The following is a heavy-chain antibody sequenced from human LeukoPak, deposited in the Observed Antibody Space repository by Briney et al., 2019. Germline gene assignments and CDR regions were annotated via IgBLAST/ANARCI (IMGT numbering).Heavy chain of an antibody. D-gene: IGHD3-9*01. CDR3: ARAQLVLRYFDWLYAPGGFDP. V-gene: IGHV1-2*02. J-gene: IGHJ5*02. CDR1: GYTFTGYY. Sequence: ASVKVSCKASGYTFTGYYMHWVRQAPGQGLEWMGWINPNSGGTNYAQKFQGRVTMTRDTSISTAYMELSRLRSDDTAVYYCARAQLVLRYFDWLYAPGGFDPWGQGTLVTVSS. CDR2: INPNSGGT.